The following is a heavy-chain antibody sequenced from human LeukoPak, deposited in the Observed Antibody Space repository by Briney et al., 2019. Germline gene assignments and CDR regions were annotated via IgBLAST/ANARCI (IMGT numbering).Heavy chain of an antibody. CDR1: GYTFTSSG. V-gene: IGHV1-18*01. CDR2: ISAYNGNT. Sequence: ASVKVSCKASGYTFTSSGISWVRQAPGQGLEWMGWISAYNGNTIYAQKLQGRVTMTTDTSTSTANMELRSLRSDDTAVYYCARDQAGYSGWFDPWGRGTLVTVSS. J-gene: IGHJ5*02. D-gene: IGHD3-22*01. CDR3: ARDQAGYSGWFDP.